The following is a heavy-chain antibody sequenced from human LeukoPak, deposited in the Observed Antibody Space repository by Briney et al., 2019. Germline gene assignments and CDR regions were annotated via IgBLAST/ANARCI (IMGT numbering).Heavy chain of an antibody. V-gene: IGHV3-23*01. CDR1: GFTFSTFA. CDR2: IFPSGGEI. J-gene: IGHJ5*02. CDR3: VTYRQVMLPFEA. Sequence: EPGGSLRLSCAASGFTFSTFAMLWVRQPRGKGLEWVSSIFPSGGEIHYADSVRGRFTISRDNSKSTLSLQMNSLRAEDTAIYYCVTYRQVMLPFEAWGQGTLVTVSS. D-gene: IGHD5-18*01.